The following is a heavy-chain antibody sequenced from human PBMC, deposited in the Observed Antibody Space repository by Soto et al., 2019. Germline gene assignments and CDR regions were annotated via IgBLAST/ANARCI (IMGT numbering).Heavy chain of an antibody. Sequence: EVQLVQSGGGLVQPGGSLRLSCVGSGFTFSDFYMNWVRQAPGKGLEWVANIRPDGSEANYVESVKGRFTTSRANAKNSLFLQVNSLRAGDSAVYYCAAWGGHDYNYWGQGILVTVSS. CDR1: GFTFSDFY. J-gene: IGHJ4*02. CDR3: AAWGGHDYNY. V-gene: IGHV3-7*03. CDR2: IRPDGSEA. D-gene: IGHD4-4*01.